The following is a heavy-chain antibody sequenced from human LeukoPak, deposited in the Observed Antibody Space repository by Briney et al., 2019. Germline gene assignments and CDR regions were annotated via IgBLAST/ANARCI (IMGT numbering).Heavy chain of an antibody. CDR2: VYYSGST. Sequence: SETLSLTCTVSGGSISTYYWSWIRQPPGKGLEWIGYVYYSGSTNYSPSLKSRVTISVDTSKNQFSLRLSSVTAADTAVYYCASRSSSSDAFDIWGQGTMVTVSS. J-gene: IGHJ3*02. CDR3: ASRSSSSDAFDI. V-gene: IGHV4-59*01. D-gene: IGHD6-19*01. CDR1: GGSISTYY.